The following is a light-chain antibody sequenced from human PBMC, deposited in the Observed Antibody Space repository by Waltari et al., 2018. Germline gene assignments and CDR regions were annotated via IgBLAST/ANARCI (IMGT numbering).Light chain of an antibody. J-gene: IGKJ2*01. CDR2: WAS. V-gene: IGKV4-1*01. CDR3: QQYYSSPYT. CDR1: PTVLYNSHNRNN. Sequence: DFVMTQSPASLALSLGERATIHCKTSPTVLYNSHNRNNLTWYQQKPGQPPKLLFYWASTRESGVPDRFSASGSGTDFTLTISRLQPEDVAIYYCQQYYSSPYTFGQGTRLEIK.